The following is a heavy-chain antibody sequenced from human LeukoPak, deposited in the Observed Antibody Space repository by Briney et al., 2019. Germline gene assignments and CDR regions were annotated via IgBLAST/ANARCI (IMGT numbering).Heavy chain of an antibody. Sequence: SETLSLTCTVSGGSISSYYWSWIRQPPGKGLEWIGYIYYSGSTNYNPSLKSRVTISVDTSKNQFSLKLSSVTAADTAVYYCARHLPIYGDYDFDPCGQGTLVTVSS. CDR3: ARHLPIYGDYDFDP. D-gene: IGHD4-17*01. CDR1: GGSISSYY. CDR2: IYYSGST. V-gene: IGHV4-59*08. J-gene: IGHJ5*02.